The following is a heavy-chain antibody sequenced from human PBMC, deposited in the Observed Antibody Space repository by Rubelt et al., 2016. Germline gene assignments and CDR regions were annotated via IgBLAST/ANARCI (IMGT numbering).Heavy chain of an antibody. CDR3: ARRYSNGLYWFFDL. V-gene: IGHV4-59*08. Sequence: QVQLQESGPGLVKPSETLSLTCTVSGVSITSSYWSWIRHPPGKGLEWIGYIHYSGSTNYNPSLKSRVTISTDTSKNQISLKLISVTAADTAVYYCARRYSNGLYWFFDLWGRGTLVTVSS. CDR1: GVSITSSY. D-gene: IGHD6-19*01. CDR2: IHYSGST. J-gene: IGHJ2*01.